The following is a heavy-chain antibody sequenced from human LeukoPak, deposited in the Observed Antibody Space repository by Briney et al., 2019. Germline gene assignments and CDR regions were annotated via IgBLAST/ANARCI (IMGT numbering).Heavy chain of an antibody. Sequence: PGGSLRLSCAGSGFTFNYWMTWVRQAPGRGLEWVANIKHDGSEKYYVDSVKGRFTISRDNAKNSLYLQMNSLRAEDTAVYYCARVQAPIPYSSSWNDYWGQGTLVTVSS. J-gene: IGHJ4*02. CDR2: IKHDGSEK. D-gene: IGHD6-13*01. CDR3: ARVQAPIPYSSSWNDY. V-gene: IGHV3-7*02. CDR1: GFTFNYW.